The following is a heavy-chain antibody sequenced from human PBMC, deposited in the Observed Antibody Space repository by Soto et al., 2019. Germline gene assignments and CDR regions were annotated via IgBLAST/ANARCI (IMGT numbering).Heavy chain of an antibody. V-gene: IGHV1-69*13. Sequence: GASVKVSCKASGGTFSIYAISWVRQAPGQGLEWMGGIIPIFGTANYAQKFQGRVTITADESTSTAYMELSSLRSEDTAVYYCARGGTVTTLYYYYGMDVWGQGTTVTVSS. J-gene: IGHJ6*02. D-gene: IGHD4-4*01. CDR2: IIPIFGTA. CDR1: GGTFSIYA. CDR3: ARGGTVTTLYYYYGMDV.